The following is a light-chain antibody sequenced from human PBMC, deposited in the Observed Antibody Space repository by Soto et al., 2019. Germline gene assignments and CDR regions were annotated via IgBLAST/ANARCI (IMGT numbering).Light chain of an antibody. CDR3: QQGHSTPYT. Sequence: DIQMTQSPSSLSASVGDRVTITCRASQNIRNYLNWYQQKPGDAPKLLIYAASTLQGAVPSRFSGSGSGTDFTLTISSLQPEYFATYHCQQGHSTPYTFGQVTRLEI. CDR2: AAS. CDR1: QNIRNY. J-gene: IGKJ2*01. V-gene: IGKV1-39*01.